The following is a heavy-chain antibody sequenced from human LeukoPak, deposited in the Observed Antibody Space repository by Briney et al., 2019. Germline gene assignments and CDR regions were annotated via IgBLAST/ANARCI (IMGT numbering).Heavy chain of an antibody. D-gene: IGHD2-15*01. Sequence: PSETLSLICNVSGASINAYYWTWVRQPPGKGLEWVAPMSYSGRTDSNPSLQSRGSMSAGPSMSQFSLRLTSVTAADTAVYYCAQQVVGTSNSFDVWGQGTFVAVSS. CDR2: MSYSGRT. J-gene: IGHJ3*01. CDR3: AQQVVGTSNSFDV. CDR1: GASINAYY. V-gene: IGHV4-59*01.